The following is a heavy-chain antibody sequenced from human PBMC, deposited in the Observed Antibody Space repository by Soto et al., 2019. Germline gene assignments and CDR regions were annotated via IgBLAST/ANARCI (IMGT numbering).Heavy chain of an antibody. CDR1: GGTFSSYA. J-gene: IGHJ5*02. V-gene: IGHV1-69*13. Sequence: SSVKVSCKASGGTFSSYAISWVRQAPGQVLEWMGGIIPIFGTANYAQKFQGRVTITADESTSTAYMERSSLRSEVTAVYYCARGTSYRDVWFDPWGQGTLVTVYS. CDR3: ARGTSYRDVWFDP. CDR2: IIPIFGTA. D-gene: IGHD2-2*01.